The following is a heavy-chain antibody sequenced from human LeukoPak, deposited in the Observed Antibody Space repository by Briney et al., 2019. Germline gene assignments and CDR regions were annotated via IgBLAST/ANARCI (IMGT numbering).Heavy chain of an antibody. CDR1: GGSISSSSYY. D-gene: IGHD5-18*01. CDR3: ARKIIGYSYGYDY. V-gene: IGHV4-39*01. J-gene: IGHJ4*02. CDR2: IYYSGST. Sequence: SETLSLTCTVSGGSISSSSYYRGWIRQPPGKGLEWIGTIYYSGSTYYNPSLKSRVTISVDTSKNQFSLKLRSVTAADTAVYYCARKIIGYSYGYDYWGQGTLVTVSS.